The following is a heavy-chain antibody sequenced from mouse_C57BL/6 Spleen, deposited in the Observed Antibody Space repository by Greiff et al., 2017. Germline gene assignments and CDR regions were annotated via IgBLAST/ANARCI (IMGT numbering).Heavy chain of an antibody. CDR2: FYPGSGST. V-gene: IGHV1-62-2*01. CDR1: GYTFTEST. CDR3: SRHEVYYGSSYAMDY. J-gene: IGHJ4*01. Sequence: QVQLQQSGAELVKPGASVKLSCKASGYTFTESTIHWVKQRSGQGLAWIGWFYPGSGSTKYNEKFKDKATLTADKSSSTYYMELRRLTSEDSAVSFCSRHEVYYGSSYAMDYWGQGTTVTVSS. D-gene: IGHD1-1*01.